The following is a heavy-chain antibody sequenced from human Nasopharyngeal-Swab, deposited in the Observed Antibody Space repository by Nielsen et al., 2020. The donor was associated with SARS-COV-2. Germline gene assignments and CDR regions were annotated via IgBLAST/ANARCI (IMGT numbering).Heavy chain of an antibody. D-gene: IGHD3-22*01. Sequence: GGSLRLSCAASGFTFSSYAMHWVRQAPGKGLEWVAVISYDGSNKYYADSVKGRFTISRDNSKNTLYLKMNSLRAEDTAVYYCARVQGIVVVQPFDYWGQGTLVTVSS. J-gene: IGHJ4*02. V-gene: IGHV3-30*04. CDR3: ARVQGIVVVQPFDY. CDR1: GFTFSSYA. CDR2: ISYDGSNK.